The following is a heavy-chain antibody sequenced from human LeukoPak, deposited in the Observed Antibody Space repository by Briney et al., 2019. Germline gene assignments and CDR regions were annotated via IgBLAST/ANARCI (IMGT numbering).Heavy chain of an antibody. V-gene: IGHV4-30-4*08. CDR3: ARSRDYPSGFDY. CDR2: IYYSGST. Sequence: PSQTLSLTCTVSGGSISSGDYYWSWLRQPPGKGPEWIGYIYYSGSTYYNPSLKSRVTISVDTSKNQFSLKLSSVTAADTAVYYCARSRDYPSGFDYWGQGTLVTVSS. D-gene: IGHD4-17*01. J-gene: IGHJ4*02. CDR1: GGSISSGDYY.